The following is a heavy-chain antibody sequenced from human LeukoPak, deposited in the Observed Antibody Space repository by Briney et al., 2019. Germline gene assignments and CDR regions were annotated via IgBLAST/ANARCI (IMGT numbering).Heavy chain of an antibody. V-gene: IGHV3-15*01. CDR1: TLTFSNTW. CDR2: IKSKPDGGTT. CDR3: TTDQGDSRDFYSFDY. Sequence: GGYLRLSCAAPTLTFSNTWMRWIRQAPGKGLECVGRIKSKPDGGTTDYAAFVKGRFTISRDDSRNTLYLQMNSLKTEDTAVYYCTTDQGDSRDFYSFDYWGQGTLVTVSS. J-gene: IGHJ4*02. D-gene: IGHD3/OR15-3a*01.